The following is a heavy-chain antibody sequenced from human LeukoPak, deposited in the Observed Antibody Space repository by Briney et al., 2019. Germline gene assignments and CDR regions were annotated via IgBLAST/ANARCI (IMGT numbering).Heavy chain of an antibody. D-gene: IGHD3-16*01. J-gene: IGHJ4*02. CDR3: ARELVGLRLGELSF. CDR1: GYTFTSYD. V-gene: IGHV1-8*01. Sequence: ASVKVSCKASGYTFTSYDINWVRQATGQGLEWMGWMNPNSGNTGYAQKFQSRVTMTRNTSISTAYMELSSLRSEDTAVYYCARELVGLRLGELSFWGQGTLVTVSS. CDR2: MNPNSGNT.